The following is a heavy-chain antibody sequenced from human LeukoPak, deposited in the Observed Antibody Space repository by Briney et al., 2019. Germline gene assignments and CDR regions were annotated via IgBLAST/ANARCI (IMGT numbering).Heavy chain of an antibody. Sequence: GASVKVSCKASGGTFSSYAISWVRQAPGQGLEWMGGIIPIFGRTDHAQKFQGRVTITADESTSTAYMELSSLRAEDTAVYYCARGILWFGELSYYMDVWGKGTTVTISS. CDR1: GGTFSSYA. D-gene: IGHD3-10*01. CDR2: IIPIFGRT. CDR3: ARGILWFGELSYYMDV. J-gene: IGHJ6*03. V-gene: IGHV1-69*13.